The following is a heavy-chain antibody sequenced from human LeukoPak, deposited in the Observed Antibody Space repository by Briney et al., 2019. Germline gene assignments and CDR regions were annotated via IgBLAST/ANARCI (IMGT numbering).Heavy chain of an antibody. CDR3: AAAPILRGEGGEHYKYGMDV. CDR1: GITVSSNY. D-gene: IGHD2-2*02. V-gene: IGHV4-34*08. CDR2: IHHNGTR. J-gene: IGHJ6*02. Sequence: GSLRLSCAASGITVSSNYMNWVRQSPGKGLEWIGEIHHNGTRNYNPSLKSRVTISADTFKNHFSLIVTSLTAADTAVYYCAAAPILRGEGGEHYKYGMDVWGQGTTVIVSS.